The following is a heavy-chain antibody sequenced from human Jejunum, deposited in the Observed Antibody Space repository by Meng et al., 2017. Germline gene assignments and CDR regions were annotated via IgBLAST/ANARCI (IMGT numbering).Heavy chain of an antibody. D-gene: IGHD3-22*01. CDR3: ARKAYYYDSSGPRPINWFDP. Sequence: QVQLQQWGAGLLKPSETLSLTCAVYGGSFSGYYWTWIRQPPGKGLEWIGSIYYSGSTYYNPSLKSRVTISVDTSKNQFSLKLSSVTAADTAVYYCARKAYYYDSSGPRPINWFDPWGQGTLVTVSS. J-gene: IGHJ5*02. CDR1: GGSFSGYY. CDR2: IYYSGST. V-gene: IGHV4-34*01.